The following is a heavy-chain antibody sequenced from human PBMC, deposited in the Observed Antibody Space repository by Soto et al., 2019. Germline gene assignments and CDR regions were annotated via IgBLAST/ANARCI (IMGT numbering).Heavy chain of an antibody. CDR1: GGSISDYY. D-gene: IGHD6-19*01. Sequence: PSETLSLTCTVSGGSISDYYWSWIRQSPGKGLEWIGFIYYKGSTSYNPSLRSRVAISIDTSNNQFSLNLNSVTASDTAIYYCARDPGRAVALDWGEGTLVTVS. J-gene: IGHJ4*02. CDR2: IYYKGST. CDR3: ARDPGRAVALD. V-gene: IGHV4-59*12.